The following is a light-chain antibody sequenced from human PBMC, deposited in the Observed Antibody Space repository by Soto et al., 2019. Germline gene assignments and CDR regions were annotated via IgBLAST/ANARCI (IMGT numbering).Light chain of an antibody. J-gene: IGLJ2*01. Sequence: SALTQPASVSGSPGQSITISCTGSSSDVGGCNCVSWYQQHPGKAPKLMIYDVSNRPSGVSNRFSGSKSGNTASLTISGLQAEDEADYYCSSYPSSTVVFGGGTKVTVL. V-gene: IGLV2-14*01. CDR3: SSYPSSTVV. CDR1: SSDVGGCNC. CDR2: DVS.